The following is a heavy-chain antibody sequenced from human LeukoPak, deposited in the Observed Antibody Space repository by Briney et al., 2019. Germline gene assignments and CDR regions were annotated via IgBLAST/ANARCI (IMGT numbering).Heavy chain of an antibody. CDR2: IYHSGST. CDR3: AKDENFVGRLDP. D-gene: IGHD2/OR15-2a*01. CDR1: GYSISSGYY. J-gene: IGHJ5*02. V-gene: IGHV4-38-2*02. Sequence: SETLSLTCTVSGYSISSGYYWGWIRQPPGKGLEWIGSIYHSGSTYYNPSLKSRVTISVDTSKNQFSLKLSSVTAADTAVYYCAKDENFVGRLDPWGQGTLVTVSS.